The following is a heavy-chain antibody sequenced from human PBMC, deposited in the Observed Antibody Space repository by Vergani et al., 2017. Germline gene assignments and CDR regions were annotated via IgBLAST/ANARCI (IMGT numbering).Heavy chain of an antibody. CDR2: VYGNDDE. CDR1: GFSLTTGGVG. CDR3: VHRLGYFDWDGAFDV. D-gene: IGHD3-9*01. J-gene: IGHJ3*01. Sequence: QITLRESGPTLVKPTQTLTLTCTFSGFSLTTGGVGVGWIRQPPGRALEWLAFVYGNDDERYSPSLKSRVTITKDTTKNEVILTMATMYHVDTATYYCVHRLGYFDWDGAFDVWGPGTMVTVSS. V-gene: IGHV2-5*01.